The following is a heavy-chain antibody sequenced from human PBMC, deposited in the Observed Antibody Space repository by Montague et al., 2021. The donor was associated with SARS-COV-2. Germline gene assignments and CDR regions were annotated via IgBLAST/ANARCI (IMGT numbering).Heavy chain of an antibody. D-gene: IGHD5-24*01. CDR3: ARGDVEMATIKSGGPFYHFDY. Sequence: SETLSLTCTVSGGSISSHYWSWIRQPPRKGLEWIGYIYYSGSTNYNPSLKSPVTISVDTSKNQFSLKLSSVTAADTAVYYCARGDVEMATIKSGGPFYHFDYWGQGTLVTVSS. V-gene: IGHV4-59*11. J-gene: IGHJ4*02. CDR1: GGSISSHY. CDR2: IYYSGST.